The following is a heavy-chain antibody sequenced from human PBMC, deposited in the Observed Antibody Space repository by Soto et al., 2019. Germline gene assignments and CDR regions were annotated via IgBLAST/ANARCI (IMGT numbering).Heavy chain of an antibody. J-gene: IGHJ4*02. V-gene: IGHV3-23*01. CDR1: GFRFSTYG. D-gene: IGHD1-1*01. CDR3: AKWNGYGDY. CDR2: VRGGSGVT. Sequence: EVQLLESGGGLVQPGGSLRLSCAVSGFRFSTYGVTWVRQAPGKGLEWVSGVRGGSGVTHYADSVKGRFTITGDNSKNTVYLHMNSRRVEDTAVYYCAKWNGYGDYLGQGTLVTVSS.